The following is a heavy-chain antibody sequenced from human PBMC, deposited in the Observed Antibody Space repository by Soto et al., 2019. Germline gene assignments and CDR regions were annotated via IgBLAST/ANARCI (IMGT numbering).Heavy chain of an antibody. V-gene: IGHV1-69*18. D-gene: IGHD3-10*01. J-gene: IGHJ4*02. CDR2: IIPVFGTT. CDR1: GDTFSGYP. CDR3: ARDGGFGELKY. Sequence: QVQLVQSGAELKKPGSSVKVSCKASGDTFSGYPINWVRQAPGEGLEWMGRIIPVFGTTNDAQRFEGRVTFTADESTNTAYMELRGLLSEGTAVYYCARDGGFGELKYWGQGTLVTVSS.